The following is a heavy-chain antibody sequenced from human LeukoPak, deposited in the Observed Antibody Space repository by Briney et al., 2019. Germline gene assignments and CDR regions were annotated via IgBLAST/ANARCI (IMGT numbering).Heavy chain of an antibody. D-gene: IGHD3-22*01. V-gene: IGHV4-30-4*01. Sequence: SETLSLTCTVSGGSISSGDYYWSWIRQPPGKGLEWIGYIYYSGSTYYNPSLKSRVTISVDTSKNQFSLKLSSVTAEDTAVYYCARNYYFDSSGSHWFDPWGQGTLVTVSS. CDR1: GGSISSGDYY. CDR2: IYYSGST. J-gene: IGHJ5*02. CDR3: ARNYYFDSSGSHWFDP.